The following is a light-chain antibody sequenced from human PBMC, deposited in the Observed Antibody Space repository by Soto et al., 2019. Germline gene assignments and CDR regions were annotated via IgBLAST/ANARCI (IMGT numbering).Light chain of an antibody. CDR1: QSIRYY. CDR3: QQSHSNAIT. V-gene: IGKV1-39*01. J-gene: IGKJ5*01. CDR2: AAS. Sequence: DIQMTQSPSSLSASVGDRVSITCRASQSIRYYLTWYQQKPGKAPKLLINAASILQSGVPSRFSGSGSGTDFTLTISSLQPEDSATYYCQQSHSNAITFGQGTRLEIK.